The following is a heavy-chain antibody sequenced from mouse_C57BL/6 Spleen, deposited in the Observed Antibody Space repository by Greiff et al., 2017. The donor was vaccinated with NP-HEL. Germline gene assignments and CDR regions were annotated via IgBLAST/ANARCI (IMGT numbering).Heavy chain of an antibody. Sequence: QVQLQQSGPELVKPGASVKISCKASGYAFTSSWMKWVKQRPGKGLEWIGQIYPGDGDTNYNGKFKGKATLTADKSSSTAYMQLSSLTSEDSAVDFCSRDGGYYPYYFDYWGQGTTLTVSS. V-gene: IGHV1-82*01. D-gene: IGHD2-3*01. J-gene: IGHJ2*01. CDR2: IYPGDGDT. CDR3: SRDGGYYPYYFDY. CDR1: GYAFTSSW.